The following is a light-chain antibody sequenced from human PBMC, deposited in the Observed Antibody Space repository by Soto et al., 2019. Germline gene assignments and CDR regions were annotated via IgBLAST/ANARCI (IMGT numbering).Light chain of an antibody. J-gene: IGKJ4*01. CDR2: DAS. V-gene: IGKV3-11*01. CDR3: QQRSNGPLT. Sequence: EIVLTQSPATLSLSPGERATLSCRASQSVNTYLAWYQQRPGQAPRLLMYDASNRATGIPARFSGRGSGTDFTLTIDSLEPEDFAGYYCQQRSNGPLTCCGGTKGEIK. CDR1: QSVNTY.